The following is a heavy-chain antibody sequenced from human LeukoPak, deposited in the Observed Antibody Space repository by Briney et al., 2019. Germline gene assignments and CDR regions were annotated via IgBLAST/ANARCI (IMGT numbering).Heavy chain of an antibody. CDR3: ATYGSGSGTFFDS. D-gene: IGHD3-10*01. CDR1: GFTFSNYR. CDR2: ISPDEINT. J-gene: IGHJ4*01. Sequence: GYLRLSFAASGFTFSNYRMHWVRPGPGKGLVWVSRISPDEINTNYADSVKGRFTISRDNAKNSLYLQMDSLRAEDTGLYYCATYGSGSGTFFDSWGQGTLVTVSS. V-gene: IGHV3-74*01.